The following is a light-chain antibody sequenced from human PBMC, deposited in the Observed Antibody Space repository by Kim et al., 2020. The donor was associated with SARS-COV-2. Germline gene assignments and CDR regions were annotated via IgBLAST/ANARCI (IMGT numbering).Light chain of an antibody. V-gene: IGKV1-9*01. CDR1: RAIYNH. CDR3: QHLNSYPIT. J-gene: IGKJ4*01. CDR2: AAS. Sequence: ASVGDRVIITCRASRAIYNHLAWYQQKPGKVPNLLIYAASSLQSGAPSRFSGSGYGTDFTLTISSLQPEDFATYYCQHLNSYPITFGGGTKVDIK.